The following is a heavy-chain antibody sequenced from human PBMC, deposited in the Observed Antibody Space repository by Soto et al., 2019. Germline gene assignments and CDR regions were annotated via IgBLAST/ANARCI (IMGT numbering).Heavy chain of an antibody. CDR2: INHSGGT. CDR1: GGSFSGYY. D-gene: IGHD3-10*01. V-gene: IGHV4-34*01. CDR3: AKDRGPVAFDI. J-gene: IGHJ3*02. Sequence: SETLSLTCAVYGGSFSGYYWSWIRQPPGKGLEWIGEINHSGGTNYNPSLKSRVTISVDTSKNTLYLQMNSLRAEDTAVYYCAKDRGPVAFDIWGQGTMVTVSS.